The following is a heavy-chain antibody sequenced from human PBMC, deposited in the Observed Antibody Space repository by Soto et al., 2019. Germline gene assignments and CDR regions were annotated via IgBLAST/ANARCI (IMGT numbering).Heavy chain of an antibody. CDR1: GFTFRTYA. V-gene: IGHV3-23*01. CDR2: ISGSGGRT. Sequence: VGSLCLSCASSGFTFRTYAMSCVRLSQGKGLEWDSGISGSGGRTFFADSVKGRFTISRDNSKNTVYLQMNSLRAADTAVYCCAKVYAGMITGSGIAMEVWGEGTTVIVSS. CDR3: AKVYAGMITGSGIAMEV. D-gene: IGHD3-16*01. J-gene: IGHJ6*01.